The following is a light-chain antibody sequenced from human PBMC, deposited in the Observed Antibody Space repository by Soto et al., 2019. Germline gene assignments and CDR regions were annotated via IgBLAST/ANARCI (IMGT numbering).Light chain of an antibody. CDR1: SSDVGGYNY. J-gene: IGLJ1*01. Sequence: QSALTQPASVSGSPGQSITISCTGTSSDVGGYNYVSWYQQHPGKAPKLLIYDVSNRPSGVSNRFSGSKSGNTASLTISGLQAEEEADYYCSSYTSSSLYVFGTGTKLPVL. CDR3: SSYTSSSLYV. CDR2: DVS. V-gene: IGLV2-14*01.